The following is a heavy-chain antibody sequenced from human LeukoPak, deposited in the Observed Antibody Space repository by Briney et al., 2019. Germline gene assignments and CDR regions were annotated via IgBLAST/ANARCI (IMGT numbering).Heavy chain of an antibody. Sequence: PSETLSLTCTVSGGSISSSSYYWGWIRQPPGKGLEWIGSIYYSGSTYYNPSLKSRVTISVDTSKNQFSLKLSSVTAADTAVYYWARDGPDSSGYWDWGQGTLVTVSA. J-gene: IGHJ4*02. CDR3: ARDGPDSSGYWD. CDR1: GGSISSSSYY. V-gene: IGHV4-39*07. CDR2: IYYSGST. D-gene: IGHD3-22*01.